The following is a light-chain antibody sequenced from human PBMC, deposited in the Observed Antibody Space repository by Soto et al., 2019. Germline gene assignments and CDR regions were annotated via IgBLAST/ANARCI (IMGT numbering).Light chain of an antibody. J-gene: IGLJ1*01. Sequence: QSVLTQPPSVPGAPGRTVTISCTGSDSNIGAGFDVHWYQQLPGSAPKLLIYGNTRRPSGVPDRFSGSQSGTSASLAISGLQAEDEGDYYCQYYDSDVTELYVFGTGTKLTVL. CDR2: GNT. V-gene: IGLV1-40*01. CDR3: QYYDSDVTELYV. CDR1: DSNIGAGFD.